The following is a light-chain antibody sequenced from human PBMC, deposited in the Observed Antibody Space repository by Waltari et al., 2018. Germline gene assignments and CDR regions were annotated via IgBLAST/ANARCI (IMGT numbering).Light chain of an antibody. J-gene: IGKJ4*01. CDR1: QSVSSSY. Sequence: EIVLTQSPGTLSLSPGERATLSCRASQSVSSSYVAWYQQKPGQAPTLLIYDASSRATGIPDRFGGSGSGTDFTLTISGLQSEDYAVYFCHQHNSWPPLSFGGGTKVEIK. CDR2: DAS. V-gene: IGKV3-20*01. CDR3: HQHNSWPPLS.